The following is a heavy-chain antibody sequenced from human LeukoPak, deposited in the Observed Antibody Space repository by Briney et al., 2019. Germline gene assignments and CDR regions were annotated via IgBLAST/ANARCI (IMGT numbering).Heavy chain of an antibody. J-gene: IGHJ4*02. Sequence: GGSLRLSCAASGFTFSSYGMHWVRQAPGKGLEWVAFIRYDGSDKFYADSVKGRFTISRDNSKNTLYLQMNSLRPEDTAVYYCARDIVVPAASGRYFDYWGQGTLITVSS. D-gene: IGHD2-2*01. V-gene: IGHV3-30*02. CDR3: ARDIVVPAASGRYFDY. CDR1: GFTFSSYG. CDR2: IRYDGSDK.